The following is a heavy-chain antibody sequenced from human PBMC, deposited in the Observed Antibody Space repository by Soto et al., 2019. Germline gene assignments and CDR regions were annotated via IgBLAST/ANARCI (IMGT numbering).Heavy chain of an antibody. CDR3: AIGGGIAVAGTHLDY. CDR2: IGGSAAGS. D-gene: IGHD6-19*01. J-gene: IGHJ4*02. V-gene: IGHV3-23*01. Sequence: EVQLLESGGNLVQPGGSLKLSCAASGFTFSSYAMSWVRQAPGKGLEWVSGIGGSAAGSNYADSVKGRFTISRDNSRNTVYLQMSSLRAEDTALYYCAIGGGIAVAGTHLDYWGQGTLVTVSS. CDR1: GFTFSSYA.